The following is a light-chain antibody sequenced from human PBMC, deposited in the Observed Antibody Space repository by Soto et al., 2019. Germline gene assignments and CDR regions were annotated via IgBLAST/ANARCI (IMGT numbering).Light chain of an antibody. Sequence: EIVSTQSPGTLSLSPGERATLSCRASQSVSSSYLAWYQQKPGQAPRLLIYGASSRATGIPDRFSGSGSGTDFTLTISSLQSEDFAVYYCQQYNNWPRTFDQGTKV. J-gene: IGKJ1*01. CDR3: QQYNNWPRT. CDR2: GAS. CDR1: QSVSSSY. V-gene: IGKV3-20*01.